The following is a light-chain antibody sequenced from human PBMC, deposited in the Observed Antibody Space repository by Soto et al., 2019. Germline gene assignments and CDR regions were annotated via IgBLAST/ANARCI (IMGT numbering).Light chain of an antibody. CDR2: GAS. CDR3: QLYDNSLYT. V-gene: IGKV3-20*01. J-gene: IGKJ2*01. Sequence: EIVLTQSPGTLSLSPGERATLSCRASQSVSSNYLAWYQQKPGQAPRLVIYGASTRATGIPDRFSGSGSGTDFTLTISRLEPEDFAVYYCQLYDNSLYTFGQGTNLDIK. CDR1: QSVSSNY.